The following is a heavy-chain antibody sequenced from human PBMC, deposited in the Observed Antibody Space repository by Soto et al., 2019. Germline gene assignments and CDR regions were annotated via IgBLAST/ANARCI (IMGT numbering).Heavy chain of an antibody. D-gene: IGHD6-19*01. J-gene: IGHJ4*02. CDR2: INPSGGST. CDR3: ARASVAGRRFDY. Sequence: GASVKVSCKASGYPFTSNYIHWVRQAPGQGPEWMGVINPSGGSTTYAQKSQGRVTMTRDTSTSTVYMELSSLRSDDTAVYYCARASVAGRRFDYWGQGTLVTVSS. CDR1: GYPFTSNY. V-gene: IGHV1-46*01.